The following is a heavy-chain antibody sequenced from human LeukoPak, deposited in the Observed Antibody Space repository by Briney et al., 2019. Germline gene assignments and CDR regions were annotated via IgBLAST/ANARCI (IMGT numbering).Heavy chain of an antibody. CDR1: GFTFSNYW. Sequence: GGSLRLSSAASGFTFSNYWMAWVRQAPGKGPEWVANINLDGSQKYYVDSVEGRFTISRDNAENSLYLQMNSLRAEDTALYYCARKRPNYFDYWGQGTLVTVSS. J-gene: IGHJ4*02. V-gene: IGHV3-7*01. CDR3: ARKRPNYFDY. CDR2: INLDGSQK.